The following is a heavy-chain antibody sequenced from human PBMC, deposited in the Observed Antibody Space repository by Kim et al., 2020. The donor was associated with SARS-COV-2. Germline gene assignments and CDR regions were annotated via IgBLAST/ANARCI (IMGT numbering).Heavy chain of an antibody. Sequence: GYADSVKGRFTISRDNAKNSLYLQMNSLRPEDTALYYCAKDLRWGVIDYWGQGTLVTVSS. D-gene: IGHD3-10*01. V-gene: IGHV3-9*01. CDR3: AKDLRWGVIDY. J-gene: IGHJ4*02.